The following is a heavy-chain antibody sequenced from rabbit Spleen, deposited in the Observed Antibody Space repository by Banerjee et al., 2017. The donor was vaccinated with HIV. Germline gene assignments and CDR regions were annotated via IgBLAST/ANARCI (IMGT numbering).Heavy chain of an antibody. J-gene: IGHJ6*01. V-gene: IGHV1S45*01. CDR2: IYTGSSGGT. Sequence: QEQLEESGGGLVKPGASLTLTCTASGFDFSSNYYMCWVRQAPGKGLEWIACIYTGSSGGTYYANWAKGRFTISKTSSTTVTLQMTSLTAADTATYFCARDTSSSFSSYGMDLWGPGTLVTVS. CDR1: GFDFSSNYY. CDR3: ARDTSSSFSSYGMDL. D-gene: IGHD1-1*01.